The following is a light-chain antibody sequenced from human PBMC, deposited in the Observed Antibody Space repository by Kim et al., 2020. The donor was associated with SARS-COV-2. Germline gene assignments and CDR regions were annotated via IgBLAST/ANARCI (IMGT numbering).Light chain of an antibody. V-gene: IGKV1-39*01. Sequence: DIQMTQSPSSLSASVGDRVTITCRASQSISWYLNWYQQKPGKAPKLLIYAASNLQSGVPSSFRGSGSGTDFTLTISSLQPEDFATYYCQQSYRTPFTFGGETKVDIK. CDR2: AAS. CDR1: QSISWY. J-gene: IGKJ4*01. CDR3: QQSYRTPFT.